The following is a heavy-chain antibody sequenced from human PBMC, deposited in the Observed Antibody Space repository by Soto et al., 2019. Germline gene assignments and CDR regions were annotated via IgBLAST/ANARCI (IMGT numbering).Heavy chain of an antibody. J-gene: IGHJ4*02. D-gene: IGHD3-10*01. Sequence: EMQLVESGGGLVQPGGSLRLSCAASGFTFSNYWMHWVRQAPGKGLVWISRINRDGTTSEYADSVTGRFTISRDNAKNVVYPQMNSLRAEDTAIYYCVRLLDVDYWGQGTLVTVSS. CDR3: VRLLDVDY. CDR2: INRDGTTS. CDR1: GFTFSNYW. V-gene: IGHV3-74*03.